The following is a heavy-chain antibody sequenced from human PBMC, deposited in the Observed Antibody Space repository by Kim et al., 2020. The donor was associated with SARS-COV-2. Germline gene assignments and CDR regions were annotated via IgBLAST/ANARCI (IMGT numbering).Heavy chain of an antibody. CDR3: ARDMSGYTGYGPGFDY. V-gene: IGHV4-59*01. J-gene: IGHJ4*02. D-gene: IGHD5-12*01. Sequence: PSLKRRVALSVDTSKNQLSLGLSSVTAADTAVYYCARDMSGYTGYGPGFDYWGQGILVTVSS.